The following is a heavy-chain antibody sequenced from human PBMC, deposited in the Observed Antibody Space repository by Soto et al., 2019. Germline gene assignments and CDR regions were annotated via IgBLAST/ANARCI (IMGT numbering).Heavy chain of an antibody. Sequence: GGSLRLTCAASGFTFDDYAIHWVWQAAGKGLEWVSGISWSSGSIGYADSVKGRFTISRDDAKNSLYLQMNSLRAEDTALYYCAKDGRPYCSSTSCYGSLFDYWGQGTLVTVSS. CDR1: GFTFDDYA. J-gene: IGHJ4*02. CDR2: ISWSSGSI. D-gene: IGHD2-2*01. V-gene: IGHV3-9*01. CDR3: AKDGRPYCSSTSCYGSLFDY.